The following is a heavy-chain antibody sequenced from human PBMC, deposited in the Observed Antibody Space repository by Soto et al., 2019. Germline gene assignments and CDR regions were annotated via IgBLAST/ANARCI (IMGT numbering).Heavy chain of an antibody. CDR3: AIVIFGVVPAGRGMDV. Sequence: GGSLRLSCAASGFTFSSYAMSWVRQAPGKGLEWVSAISGSGGSTYYADSVKGRFTISRDNSKNTLYLQMNSLRAEDTAVYYCAIVIFGVVPAGRGMDVWGKGTTVPVSS. CDR2: ISGSGGST. J-gene: IGHJ6*03. V-gene: IGHV3-23*01. D-gene: IGHD2-2*01. CDR1: GFTFSSYA.